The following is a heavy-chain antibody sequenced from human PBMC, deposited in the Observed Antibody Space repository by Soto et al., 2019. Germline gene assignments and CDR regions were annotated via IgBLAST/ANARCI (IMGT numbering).Heavy chain of an antibody. CDR1: GFTFINYA. V-gene: IGHV3-23*01. CDR3: ARKVVGSTSRPDYWYFDL. J-gene: IGHJ2*01. D-gene: IGHD2-21*01. CDR2: ISGGGDAT. Sequence: EVQLLESGGDSVQPGGSVRLSCAGSGFTFINYAMNWVRQAPGKGLEWVSTISGGGDATFFADSVRGRFTFSRDNSKNTVTLQMNSLGVDDTAVDYCARKVVGSTSRPDYWYFDLWVRGTLVTVSS.